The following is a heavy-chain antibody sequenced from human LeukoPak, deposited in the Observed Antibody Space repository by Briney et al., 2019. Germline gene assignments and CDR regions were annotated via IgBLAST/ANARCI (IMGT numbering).Heavy chain of an antibody. CDR3: ARDIEAAGLFLDY. CDR2: ISIGATTI. J-gene: IGHJ4*02. CDR1: GFTFSSYW. Sequence: PGGSLRLSCAASGFTFSSYWMGWVRQAPGKGLECVSYISIGATTIYYADSVKGRFTISRDNAKNSLYLQMNSLRAEDTAVYYCARDIEAAGLFLDYWGQGSLVTVSS. V-gene: IGHV3-48*04. D-gene: IGHD6-13*01.